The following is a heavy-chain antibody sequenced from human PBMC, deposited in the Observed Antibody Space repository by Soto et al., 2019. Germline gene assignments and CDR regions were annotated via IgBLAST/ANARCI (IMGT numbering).Heavy chain of an antibody. D-gene: IGHD3-22*01. J-gene: IGHJ3*02. CDR3: ARDREAYYYDSSGYYGDAFDI. V-gene: IGHV3-11*01. Sequence: LRLSCAASGFTFSDYYMSWIRQAPGKGLEWVSYISSSGSTIYYADSVKGRFTISRDNAKNSLYLQMNSLRAEDTAVYYCARDREAYYYDSSGYYGDAFDIWGQGTMVTVSS. CDR2: ISSSGSTI. CDR1: GFTFSDYY.